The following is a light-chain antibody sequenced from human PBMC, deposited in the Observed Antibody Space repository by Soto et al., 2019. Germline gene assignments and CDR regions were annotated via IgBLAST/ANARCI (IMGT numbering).Light chain of an antibody. V-gene: IGKV3-15*01. J-gene: IGKJ4*01. CDR1: QSVSIN. Sequence: EIVMTQSPATLSVSPGERATLSCGASQSVSINLAWYQQKPGQAPRLLIYGASTRATGIPARFSGSGSGTEFTLTISSLQSEDFAVYYCQQYNNWPLTFSGGTKVEIK. CDR2: GAS. CDR3: QQYNNWPLT.